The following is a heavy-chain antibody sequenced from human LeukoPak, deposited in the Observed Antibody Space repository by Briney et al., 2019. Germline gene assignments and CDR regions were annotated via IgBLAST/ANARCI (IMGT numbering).Heavy chain of an antibody. CDR3: ARERHYYYDSSGYFDY. J-gene: IGHJ4*02. D-gene: IGHD3-22*01. V-gene: IGHV4-30-4*08. Sequence: SQTLSLTCTVSGGSISSGDYYWSWIRQPPGKGLEWIGYIYYSGSTYYNPSLKTRVTISGDTSKNQFSLKLSSVTAADTAVYYCARERHYYYDSSGYFDYWGQGTLVTVSS. CDR2: IYYSGST. CDR1: GGSISSGDYY.